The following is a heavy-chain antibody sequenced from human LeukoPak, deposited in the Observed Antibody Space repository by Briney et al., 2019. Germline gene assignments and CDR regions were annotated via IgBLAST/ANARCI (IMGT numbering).Heavy chain of an antibody. J-gene: IGHJ5*02. D-gene: IGHD1-26*01. CDR3: ARDPIVGATDNWFDP. V-gene: IGHV1-2*02. Sequence: GASVKVSCKASGYTFTGYYMHWVRQAPGQGLEWMGWINPNSGGTNYAQKFQGRVTMTRDTSISTAYMELGRLRSDDTAVYYCARDPIVGATDNWFDPWGQGTLVTVSS. CDR2: INPNSGGT. CDR1: GYTFTGYY.